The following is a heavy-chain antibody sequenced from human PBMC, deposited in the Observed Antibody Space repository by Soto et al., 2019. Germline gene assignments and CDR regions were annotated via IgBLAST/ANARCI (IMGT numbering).Heavy chain of an antibody. CDR3: ARSRSGAVADSFDF. CDR2: ISRDGTNK. V-gene: IGHV3-30*04. Sequence: GGSLRLSCAASGFTFSRYAIHWVRQAPGKGLEWVAVISRDGTNKYYVDSVKGRFTISRDNSRNTPYLQMNSLRHEDAAVYYCARSRSGAVADSFDFWGQGTLVTVSS. J-gene: IGHJ4*02. D-gene: IGHD3-10*01. CDR1: GFTFSRYA.